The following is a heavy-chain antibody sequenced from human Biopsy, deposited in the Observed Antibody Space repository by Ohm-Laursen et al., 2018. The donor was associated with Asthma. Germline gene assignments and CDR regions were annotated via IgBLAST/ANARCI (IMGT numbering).Heavy chain of an antibody. J-gene: IGHJ6*02. CDR2: ISVYNGNT. Sequence: ASVKVSCKTSGYTFNSAGITWVRQAPGQGLEWMGWISVYNGNTKVAQKLQDRVTMITDTSTSTAYMELGSLRSDDTAVYFCAKAVDYSHYYGIDVWGQGTTVTVS. D-gene: IGHD3-10*01. CDR1: GYTFNSAG. V-gene: IGHV1-18*01. CDR3: AKAVDYSHYYGIDV.